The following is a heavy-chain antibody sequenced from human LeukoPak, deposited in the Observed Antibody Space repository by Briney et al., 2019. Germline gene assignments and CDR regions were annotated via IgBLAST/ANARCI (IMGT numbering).Heavy chain of an antibody. CDR2: IIPIFGTA. J-gene: IGHJ3*02. V-gene: IGHV1-69*06. CDR1: GGTFSSYA. CDR3: ARSLLLWFGDNRKDAFDI. Sequence: SVKVSCKASGGTFSSYAISWVRQAPGQGLEWMGGIIPIFGTANYAQKFQGRVTITADKSTSTAYMELSSLRSEDTAVYYCARSLLLWFGDNRKDAFDIWGQGTMVTVSS. D-gene: IGHD3-10*01.